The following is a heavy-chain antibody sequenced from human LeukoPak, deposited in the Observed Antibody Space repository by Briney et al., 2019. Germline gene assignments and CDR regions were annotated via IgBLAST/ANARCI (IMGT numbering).Heavy chain of an antibody. CDR1: GYTFTSYG. CDR2: IIPIFGTA. V-gene: IGHV1-69*13. J-gene: IGHJ4*02. D-gene: IGHD3-22*01. CDR3: ARGVRAYYYDSSGAY. Sequence: GASVKVSCKASGYTFTSYGISWVRQAPGQGLEWMGGIIPIFGTANYAQKFQGRVTITADESTGTAYMELSSLRSEDTAVYYCARGVRAYYYDSSGAYWGQGTLVTVSS.